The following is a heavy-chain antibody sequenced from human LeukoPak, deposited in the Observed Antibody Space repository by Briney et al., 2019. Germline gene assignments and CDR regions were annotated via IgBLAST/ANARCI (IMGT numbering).Heavy chain of an antibody. CDR3: ARQIDYDYVWGSFHFDY. CDR2: ISSSGST. V-gene: IGHV4-59*08. CDR1: GGSISRYY. J-gene: IGHJ4*02. Sequence: SETLSLTCTVSGGSISRYYWNWIRQPPGKGLEWIGHISSSGSTNYNPSLKSRVTISVDTSKNQFSLKLSSVTAADTAIYYCARQIDYDYVWGSFHFDYWSQGVMVTVSS. D-gene: IGHD3-16*01.